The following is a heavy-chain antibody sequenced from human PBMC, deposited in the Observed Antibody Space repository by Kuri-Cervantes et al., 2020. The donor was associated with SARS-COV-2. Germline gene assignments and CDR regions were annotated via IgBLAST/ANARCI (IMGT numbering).Heavy chain of an antibody. CDR1: GFTFSSYW. V-gene: IGHV3-21*01. CDR2: ISSSSSYI. J-gene: IGHJ6*02. D-gene: IGHD4-17*01. Sequence: GSLRLSCAASGFTFSSYWMHWVRQAPGKGLVWVSSISSSSSYIYYADSVKGRFTISRDNAKNSLYLQMNSLRAEDTAVYYCARSYGEDSFYYYYGMAVWGQGTTVTVSS. CDR3: ARSYGEDSFYYYYGMAV.